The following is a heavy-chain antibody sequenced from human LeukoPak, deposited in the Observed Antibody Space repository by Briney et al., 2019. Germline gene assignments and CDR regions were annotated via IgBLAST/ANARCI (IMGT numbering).Heavy chain of an antibody. CDR2: IIPIFGTA. Sequence: SVKVSCMASGGTFSSYAISWVRQAPGQGLEWMGGIIPIFGTANYAQKFQGRVTITADESTSTAYMELSSLRSEDTAVYYCARSHASPDIVVVPAAIEEKELYYYYGMDVWGQGATVTVSS. J-gene: IGHJ6*02. CDR3: ARSHASPDIVVVPAAIEEKELYYYYGMDV. V-gene: IGHV1-69*01. D-gene: IGHD2-2*02. CDR1: GGTFSSYA.